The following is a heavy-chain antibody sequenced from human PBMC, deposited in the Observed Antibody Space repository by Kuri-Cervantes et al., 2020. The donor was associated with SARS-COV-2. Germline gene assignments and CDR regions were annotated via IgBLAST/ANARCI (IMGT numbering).Heavy chain of an antibody. D-gene: IGHD3-9*01. V-gene: IGHV4-4*07. CDR1: GGSISSYY. Sequence: ESLKISCTVSGGSISSYYWSWIRQPAGKGLEWIGRNYTSGSTNYNPSLKSRVTMSVDTYKNQFSLKLSSVTAADTAVYYCAREYYDIFTGHQLFDYWGQGTLVTVSS. J-gene: IGHJ4*02. CDR2: NYTSGST. CDR3: AREYYDIFTGHQLFDY.